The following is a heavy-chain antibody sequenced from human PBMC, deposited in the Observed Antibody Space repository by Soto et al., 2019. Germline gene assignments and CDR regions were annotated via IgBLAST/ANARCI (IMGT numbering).Heavy chain of an antibody. Sequence: QVQLVQSGAEVKKPGASVKVSCKASGYTFTSYYMHWARQAPGQGLEWMGIINPSGGSTSYAQKFQRRGTMTRDTSTSTGYMELSSLRSEDTAVYYCARQLPRYYFDYWGQGTLVTVSS. CDR1: GYTFTSYY. J-gene: IGHJ4*02. D-gene: IGHD6-6*01. V-gene: IGHV1-46*01. CDR2: INPSGGST. CDR3: ARQLPRYYFDY.